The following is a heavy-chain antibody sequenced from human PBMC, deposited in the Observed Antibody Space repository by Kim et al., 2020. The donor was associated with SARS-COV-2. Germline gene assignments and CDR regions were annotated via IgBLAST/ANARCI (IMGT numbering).Heavy chain of an antibody. V-gene: IGHV3-21*01. Sequence: GGSLRLSCAASGLYIADYNMNWVRQTPGKGLEWVSTITSSGNYIYYADSVRGRFTISRDNAKESLYLQLDSLRADDTGVYFCARGGHLHQLPWRGFDPWG. CDR1: GLYIADYN. D-gene: IGHD2-2*01. J-gene: IGHJ5*02. CDR3: ARGGHLHQLPWRGFDP. CDR2: ITSSGNYI.